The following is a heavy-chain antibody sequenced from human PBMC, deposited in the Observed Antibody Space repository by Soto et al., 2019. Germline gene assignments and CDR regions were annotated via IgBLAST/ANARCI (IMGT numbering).Heavy chain of an antibody. V-gene: IGHV4-59*08. CDR2: IYYSGST. CDR1: GGSISSYY. Sequence: PSETLSLTCTVSGGSISSYYWSWIRQPPGKGLEWIGYIYYSGSTNYNPSLKSRVTISVDTSKNQFSLKLSSVTAADTAVYYCARQASDYDILTGYSNYYYYYMDVWGKGTTVTVSS. D-gene: IGHD3-9*01. J-gene: IGHJ6*03. CDR3: ARQASDYDILTGYSNYYYYYMDV.